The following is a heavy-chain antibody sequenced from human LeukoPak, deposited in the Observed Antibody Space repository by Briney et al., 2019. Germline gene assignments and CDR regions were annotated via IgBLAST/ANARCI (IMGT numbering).Heavy chain of an antibody. Sequence: GRSLGLSCAASGFTFSSYAMHWVRQAPGKGLEWVAVISYDGSNKYYADSVKGRFTISRGNSKNTLYLQMNSLRAEDTAVYYCARTYSNYDAFDIWGQGTMVTVSS. V-gene: IGHV3-30-3*01. CDR3: ARTYSNYDAFDI. CDR2: ISYDGSNK. J-gene: IGHJ3*02. CDR1: GFTFSSYA. D-gene: IGHD4-11*01.